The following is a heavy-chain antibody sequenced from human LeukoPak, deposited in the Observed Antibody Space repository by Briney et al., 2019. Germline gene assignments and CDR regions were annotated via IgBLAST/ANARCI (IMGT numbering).Heavy chain of an antibody. Sequence: SETLSLTCTVSGGSISSYYWSWIRQPPGKGLEWIGRIYTSGSTNYNPSLKSRVTISVDTSKNQFSLKLSSVTAADTAVYYCARYCSGGSCYYGAIDYWGQGTLVTVSS. D-gene: IGHD2-15*01. CDR1: GGSISSYY. CDR2: IYTSGST. V-gene: IGHV4-4*08. CDR3: ARYCSGGSCYYGAIDY. J-gene: IGHJ4*02.